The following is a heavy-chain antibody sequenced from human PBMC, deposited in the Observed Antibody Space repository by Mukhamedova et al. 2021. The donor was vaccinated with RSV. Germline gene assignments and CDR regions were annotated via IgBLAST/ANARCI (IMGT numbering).Heavy chain of an antibody. Sequence: HIFSNDEKSYSTSLKNRLTISKDTSKSQVVLTMTNMDPVDTATYYCARIRCSSTSCYIPYFDYWGQGTLVVVSS. CDR2: IFSNDEK. D-gene: IGHD2-2*02. V-gene: IGHV2-26*01. J-gene: IGHJ4*02. CDR3: ARIRCSSTSCYIPYFDY.